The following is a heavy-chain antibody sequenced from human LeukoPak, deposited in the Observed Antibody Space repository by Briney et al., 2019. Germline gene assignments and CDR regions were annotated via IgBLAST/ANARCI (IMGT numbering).Heavy chain of an antibody. CDR3: ARANIAAVLH. V-gene: IGHV4-59*01. CDR1: GGSISSYY. D-gene: IGHD6-13*01. J-gene: IGHJ4*02. CDR2: IYYSGST. Sequence: PSETLSLTCTVSGGSISSYYWSWIRQPPGKGLEWIGYIYYSGSTNYNPSLKSRVTISVDTSKNQFSLKLSSVTAADTAVYYCARANIAAVLHWGQGTLVTVSS.